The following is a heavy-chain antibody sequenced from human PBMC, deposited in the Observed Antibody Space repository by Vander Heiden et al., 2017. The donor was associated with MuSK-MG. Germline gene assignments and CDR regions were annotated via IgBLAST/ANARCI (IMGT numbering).Heavy chain of an antibody. D-gene: IGHD4-17*01. CDR1: GFTFSDSA. V-gene: IGHV3-73*01. CDR2: IRGKTDNYAT. J-gene: IGHJ3*02. CDR3: TRSWPDHGDYDSFDI. Sequence: EVQLVESGGGLVQPGGSLKLACAASGFTFSDSAIHWVRQASGKGLEWFCRIRGKTDNYATRYAASVEGRFSISRDDSKNTAYLQMNSLKTEDTAVYYCTRSWPDHGDYDSFDIWGQGTMVTVSS.